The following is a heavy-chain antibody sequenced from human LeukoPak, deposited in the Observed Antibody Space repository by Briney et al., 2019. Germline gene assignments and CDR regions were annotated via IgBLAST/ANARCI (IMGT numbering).Heavy chain of an antibody. J-gene: IGHJ6*02. CDR2: IYSDGST. D-gene: IGHD3-3*01. Sequence: GGSLRLSCAASGFTVSSNSINWVRQAPGKGLEWVSLIYSDGSTYADSVKGRFTISRDNSKNTVHLRMNSVRAEDTAVYYCARVTTWSGSPMDVWGQGTTVTVSS. V-gene: IGHV3-53*01. CDR3: ARVTTWSGSPMDV. CDR1: GFTVSSNS.